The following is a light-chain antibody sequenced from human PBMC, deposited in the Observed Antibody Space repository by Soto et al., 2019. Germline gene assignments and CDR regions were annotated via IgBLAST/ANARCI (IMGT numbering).Light chain of an antibody. CDR3: GSYTTSNTLV. J-gene: IGLJ2*01. CDR1: SSDVGAYTY. Sequence: QSALTQPASVSGSPGQSITISCTGTSSDVGAYTYVSWYQQHPGKAPKLMIFEVSDRPSGVSNRFSGSKSANTAPLTSSGLQAEDEADYYCGSYTTSNTLVFGGGTKLTVL. V-gene: IGLV2-14*01. CDR2: EVS.